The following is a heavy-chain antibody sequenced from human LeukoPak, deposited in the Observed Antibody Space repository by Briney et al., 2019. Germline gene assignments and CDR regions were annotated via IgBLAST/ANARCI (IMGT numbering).Heavy chain of an antibody. D-gene: IGHD3-10*01. CDR3: AREIVMIRGVITDAFDV. J-gene: IGHJ3*01. CDR1: GDSATSFY. V-gene: IGHV4-59*02. Sequence: SETLSLTCTVSGDSATSFYWSWIRQPPGKGLEWIGYICSSGSTDFNPSLKSRVSMSVDTSKNQVNLNLSSVTTADTAVYYCAREIVMIRGVITDAFDVWGHGTRVTVSS. CDR2: ICSSGST.